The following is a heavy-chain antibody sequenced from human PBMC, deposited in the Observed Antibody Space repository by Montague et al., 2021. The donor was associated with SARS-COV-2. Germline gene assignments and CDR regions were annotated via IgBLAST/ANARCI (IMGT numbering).Heavy chain of an antibody. J-gene: IGHJ3*02. CDR3: ARTTTRMLYPENAFDI. CDR1: GDSVSSNPAT. V-gene: IGHV6-1*01. CDR2: TYYRSKWYH. D-gene: IGHD2-15*01. Sequence: CAISGDSVSSNPATLSWIGQSPSRGLEWLGRTYYRSKWYHDYAISLKSRITINPDTSKNQFSLQLSSVAPEDTAVFYCARTTTRMLYPENAFDIWGQGTMVTVSS.